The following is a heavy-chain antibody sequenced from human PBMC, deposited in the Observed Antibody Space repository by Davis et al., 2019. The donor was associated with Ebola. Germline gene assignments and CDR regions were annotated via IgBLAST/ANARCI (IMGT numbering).Heavy chain of an antibody. Sequence: SVKVSCKASGYTFTSYGISWVRQAPGQGLEWMGGIIPIFGTANYAQKFQGTVTMTRDTSTSTVYMELSSLRSEDTAVYYCARDSLAAAGTNWFDPWGQGTLVTVSS. D-gene: IGHD6-13*01. J-gene: IGHJ5*02. CDR1: GYTFTSYG. CDR2: IIPIFGTA. CDR3: ARDSLAAAGTNWFDP. V-gene: IGHV1-69*05.